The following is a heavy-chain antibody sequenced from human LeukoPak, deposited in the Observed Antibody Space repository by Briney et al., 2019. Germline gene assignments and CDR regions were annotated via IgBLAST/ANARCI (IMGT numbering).Heavy chain of an antibody. CDR1: KFIFSNYG. CDR3: ARETPRRGETRDGYR. V-gene: IGHV3-30*02. J-gene: IGHJ4*02. CDR2: IRYDGSDE. D-gene: IGHD5-24*01. Sequence: GGSLRLSCAASKFIFSNYGMHWVRQAPGKGLEWVAFIRYDGSDEYYADSVKGRFTISRDNSKNLLFLQINSLRVEDTAVYYCARETPRRGETRDGYRWGQGTVVTVSS.